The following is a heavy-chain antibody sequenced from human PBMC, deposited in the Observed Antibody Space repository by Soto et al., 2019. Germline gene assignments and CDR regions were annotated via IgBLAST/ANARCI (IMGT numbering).Heavy chain of an antibody. CDR3: ARDYLELRSYYDYGMDV. Sequence: GSSLRLSCAASGFTVSSNYMSWVRQGTGKGLEWVSVIYSGGSTYYADSVKGRVTISRDNSKNTLYLQMNSLRAEDTAVYYCARDYLELRSYYDYGMDVWGQGTTVTVSS. CDR1: GFTVSSNY. CDR2: IYSGGST. J-gene: IGHJ6*02. D-gene: IGHD1-7*01. V-gene: IGHV3-53*01.